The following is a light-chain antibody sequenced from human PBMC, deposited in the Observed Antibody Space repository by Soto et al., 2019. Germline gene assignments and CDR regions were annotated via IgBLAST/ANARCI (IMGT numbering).Light chain of an antibody. J-gene: IGLJ1*01. V-gene: IGLV1-44*01. CDR3: AAWDDSLNGYV. Sequence: SVLTQPPSASGTPGQRVTISCSGSRSNIGSNTVNWYQQLPGTAPKLLIYSSNQRPSGVPDRFSGSKSGTSASLAISGLQSEDEADYYCAAWDDSLNGYVFGTGTKVTVL. CDR1: RSNIGSNT. CDR2: SSN.